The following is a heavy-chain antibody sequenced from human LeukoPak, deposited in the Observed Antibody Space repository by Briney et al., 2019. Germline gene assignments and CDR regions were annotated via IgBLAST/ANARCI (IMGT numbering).Heavy chain of an antibody. CDR2: ISVYNGNT. CDR1: GYSFNNFG. V-gene: IGHV1-18*01. D-gene: IGHD6-13*01. CDR3: ARGEAAARHFDY. Sequence: ASVKVSCKASGYSFNNFGISWVRQAPGEGLERMGGISVYNGNTNYAQKLQGRVTMTTDTSTTTAYMELRSLRSDDTAVYYCARGEAAARHFDYWGQGTLVTVSS. J-gene: IGHJ4*02.